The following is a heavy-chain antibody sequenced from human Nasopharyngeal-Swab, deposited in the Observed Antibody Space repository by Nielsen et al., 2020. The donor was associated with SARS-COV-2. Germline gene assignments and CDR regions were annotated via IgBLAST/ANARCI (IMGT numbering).Heavy chain of an antibody. V-gene: IGHV4-39*01. CDR2: IYYSGST. D-gene: IGHD4-11*01. CDR3: ARHPTTAFDY. Sequence: SETLSLTCTVSGGSISSSSYYWSWIRQPPGKGLEWIGSIYYSGSTYYNPSLKSRVTISVDTSKNQFSLKLSSVTAADTAVYYCARHPTTAFDYWGQGTLVTVPS. J-gene: IGHJ4*02. CDR1: GGSISSSSYY.